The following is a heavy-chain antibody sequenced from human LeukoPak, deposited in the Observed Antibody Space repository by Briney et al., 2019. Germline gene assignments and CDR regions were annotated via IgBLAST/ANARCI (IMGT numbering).Heavy chain of an antibody. CDR2: IYTSGST. J-gene: IGHJ4*02. V-gene: IGHV4-4*07. CDR1: GDSISSYY. D-gene: IGHD3-16*02. CDR3: ARVTRYYDYVWGSYRYYFDY. Sequence: PSETLSLTCTVSGDSISSYYWSWIRQPAGKGLEWIGRIYTSGSTNYNPSLKSRVTMSVDTSKNQLSLKLSSVTAADTAVYYCARVTRYYDYVWGSYRYYFDYWGQGTLVTVSS.